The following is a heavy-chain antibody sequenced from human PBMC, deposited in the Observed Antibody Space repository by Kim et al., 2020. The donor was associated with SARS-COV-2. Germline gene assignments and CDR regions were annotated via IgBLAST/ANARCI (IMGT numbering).Heavy chain of an antibody. Sequence: YYAESGKGRFTISRDNAKNSLYLQMNSLRAEDTAVYYCARDSLAPGLDYWGQGTLVTVSS. J-gene: IGHJ4*02. V-gene: IGHV3-21*01. CDR3: ARDSLAPGLDY.